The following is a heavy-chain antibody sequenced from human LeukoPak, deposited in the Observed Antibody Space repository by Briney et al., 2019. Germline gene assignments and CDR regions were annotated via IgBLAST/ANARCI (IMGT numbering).Heavy chain of an antibody. CDR3: AKDQIWGGAYSDN. V-gene: IGHV3-23*01. J-gene: IGHJ4*02. D-gene: IGHD5-18*01. Sequence: GGSLRLSCAASGFAVSRNYMNWVRQAPGKGLEWVSAISGSGGNAYYADSVKGRFTISRDNSKNTLYLQMNSLRAEDTAVYYCAKDQIWGGAYSDNWGQGTLVTVSS. CDR1: GFAVSRNY. CDR2: ISGSGGNA.